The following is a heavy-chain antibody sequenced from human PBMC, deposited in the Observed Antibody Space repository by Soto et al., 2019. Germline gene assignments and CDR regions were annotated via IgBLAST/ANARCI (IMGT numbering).Heavy chain of an antibody. CDR1: GFTFSSYV. Sequence: QVQLVESGGGVVQPGRSLRLSCAASGFTFSSYVMHWVRQAPGKGLEWVAATSYDESNKYYADSVKRRFTISRDNSRNTLYLQMNSLRAEDTAVYYCARDPYSSGWLDSWGQGTLVTVSS. CDR2: TSYDESNK. J-gene: IGHJ5*01. V-gene: IGHV3-30-3*01. CDR3: ARDPYSSGWLDS. D-gene: IGHD6-19*01.